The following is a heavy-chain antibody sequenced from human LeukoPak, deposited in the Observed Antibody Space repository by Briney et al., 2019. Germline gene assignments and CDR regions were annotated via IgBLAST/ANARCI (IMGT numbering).Heavy chain of an antibody. CDR2: ISYDGSNK. Sequence: PGGSLRLSCAASGFTFSSYAMHWVRQAPGKGLEWVAVISYDGSNKYYADSVKGRFTISRDNSKNTLYLQMNSLRADDTAVYYCTRDLMDYDVSTGLHHYYMDVWGQGTTVTVSS. CDR1: GFTFSSYA. CDR3: TRDLMDYDVSTGLHHYYMDV. V-gene: IGHV3-30-3*01. D-gene: IGHD3-9*01. J-gene: IGHJ6*02.